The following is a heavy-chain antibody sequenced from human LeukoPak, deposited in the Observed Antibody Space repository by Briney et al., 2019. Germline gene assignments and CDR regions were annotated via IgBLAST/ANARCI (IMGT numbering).Heavy chain of an antibody. J-gene: IGHJ4*02. CDR1: GFTFDDYA. Sequence: GGSLRLSCAASGFTFDDYAMHWVRQAPGKGLEWVSLISGDGGSTYYADSVKGRFTISRDNSENSLYLQMNSLRTEDTALYYCAKDMGVYGDYDFDYWGQGTLVTVSS. V-gene: IGHV3-43*02. CDR3: AKDMGVYGDYDFDY. CDR2: ISGDGGST. D-gene: IGHD4-17*01.